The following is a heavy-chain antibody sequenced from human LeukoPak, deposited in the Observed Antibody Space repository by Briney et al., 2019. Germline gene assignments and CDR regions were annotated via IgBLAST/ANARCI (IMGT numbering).Heavy chain of an antibody. CDR2: ISSSGSTI. Sequence: GGSLRLSCAASGFTFSSYEMNWVRQAPGKGLEWVSYISSSGSTIYYADSVKGRFTISRDNAKNSLYLQMNSLRAEDTAVYYCAKDFAYCGGDCYPSWGQGTLVTVSS. V-gene: IGHV3-48*03. CDR3: AKDFAYCGGDCYPS. CDR1: GFTFSSYE. D-gene: IGHD2-21*02. J-gene: IGHJ4*02.